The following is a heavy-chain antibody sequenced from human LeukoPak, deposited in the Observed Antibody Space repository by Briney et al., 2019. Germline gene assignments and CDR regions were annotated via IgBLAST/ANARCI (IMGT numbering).Heavy chain of an antibody. CDR3: ASSNYYDFWSGYSTLDY. CDR1: GYTFTSYG. V-gene: IGHV1-18*01. D-gene: IGHD3-3*01. CDR2: ISAYNGNT. Sequence: ASVTVSCKASGYTFTSYGISWVRQAPGQGLEWMGWISAYNGNTNYAQKLQGRVTMTTDTSTSTAYMELRSLRSDDTAVYYCASSNYYDFWSGYSTLDYWGQGTLVTVSS. J-gene: IGHJ4*02.